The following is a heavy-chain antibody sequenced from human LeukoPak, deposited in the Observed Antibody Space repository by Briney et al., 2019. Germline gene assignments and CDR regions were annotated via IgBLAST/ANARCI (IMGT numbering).Heavy chain of an antibody. Sequence: SETLSLSCTVSGGSISSGSYYWSWIRQPAGKKLEWIGRIYTSGSTKYNPSLKSRVTISVDTSKNQFSLKLSSVTAADTAVYYCARDWVTITDDAFDIWGQGTMVTVSS. D-gene: IGHD5-12*01. V-gene: IGHV4-61*02. CDR3: ARDWVTITDDAFDI. CDR1: GGSISSGSYY. CDR2: IYTSGST. J-gene: IGHJ3*02.